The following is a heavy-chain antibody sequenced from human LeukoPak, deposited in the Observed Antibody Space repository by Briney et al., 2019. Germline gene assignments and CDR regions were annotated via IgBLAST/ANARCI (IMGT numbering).Heavy chain of an antibody. CDR2: LTDTGDRT. CDR1: GFTFSTYG. V-gene: IGHV3-23*01. J-gene: IGHJ4*02. D-gene: IGHD3-16*01. CDR3: ATSLPNSYDYVWGRPGFDYFFDS. Sequence: GGSLRLSCAGSGFTFSTYGMSWVRQAPGKGLQWVSTLTDTGDRTYSADSVKGRFTIPRDNSKNTLYLQMNKVTVEDTAVYYCATSLPNSYDYVWGRPGFDYFFDSWGQGTLVTVSS.